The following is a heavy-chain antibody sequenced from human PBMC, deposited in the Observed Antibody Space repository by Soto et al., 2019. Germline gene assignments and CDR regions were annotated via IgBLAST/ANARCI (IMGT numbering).Heavy chain of an antibody. V-gene: IGHV1-69*08. J-gene: IGHJ6*03. CDR1: GGTFSSYT. CDR2: IIPILGIA. CDR3: ARDEPVTDGYYIDV. D-gene: IGHD4-4*01. Sequence: QVQLVQSGAEVKKPGSSVKVSCKASGGTFSSYTISWVRQAPGQGLEWMGRIIPILGIANYAQKFQGRVTITADKSTSTAYMELSSLRSEDTAVYYCARDEPVTDGYYIDVWGKGTTVTVSS.